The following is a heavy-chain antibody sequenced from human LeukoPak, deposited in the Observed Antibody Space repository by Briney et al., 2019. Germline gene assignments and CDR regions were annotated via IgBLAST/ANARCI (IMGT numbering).Heavy chain of an antibody. Sequence: TGGSLRLSCAASGFAFSSYAMHWVRQAPGKGLEWVTLISYDGSNKYYADSLKGRFTISRDNAKNSLYLQMNSLRTEDTAVYYCARDGHCSSTSCYSPCYGMDVWGQGTTVTVSS. CDR2: ISYDGSNK. V-gene: IGHV3-30-3*01. J-gene: IGHJ6*02. D-gene: IGHD2-2*01. CDR3: ARDGHCSSTSCYSPCYGMDV. CDR1: GFAFSSYA.